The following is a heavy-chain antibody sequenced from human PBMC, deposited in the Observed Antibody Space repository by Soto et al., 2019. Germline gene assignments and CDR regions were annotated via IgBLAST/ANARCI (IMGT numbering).Heavy chain of an antibody. D-gene: IGHD2-15*01. J-gene: IGHJ4*02. Sequence: SETLSLTCTVSGGSISSSSYYWGWIRQPPGKGLEWIGSIYYRGNTYYNPSLKSRVTISVDTSKNQFSLKLSSVTAADTAVYYCAREWGGYCSGGSCQVAYWGQGTLVPVSS. V-gene: IGHV4-39*02. CDR2: IYYRGNT. CDR3: AREWGGYCSGGSCQVAY. CDR1: GGSISSSSYY.